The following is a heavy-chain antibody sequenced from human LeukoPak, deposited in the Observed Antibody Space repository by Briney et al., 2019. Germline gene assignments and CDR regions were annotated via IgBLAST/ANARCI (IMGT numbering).Heavy chain of an antibody. J-gene: IGHJ4*02. Sequence: PGGSLRLSCVASGFTFSSYAMSWVRQAPGKGLEWVSIISASGGSTYYADSVKGRFTISRDNSKNTLYLQMNSLRAEDTAVYYCAKGRSSGSPYYSDYWGQGTLVTVSS. CDR2: ISASGGST. V-gene: IGHV3-23*01. D-gene: IGHD3-22*01. CDR3: AKGRSSGSPYYSDY. CDR1: GFTFSSYA.